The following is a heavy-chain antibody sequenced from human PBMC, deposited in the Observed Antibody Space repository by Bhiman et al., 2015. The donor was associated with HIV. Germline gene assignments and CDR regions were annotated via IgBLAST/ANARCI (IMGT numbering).Heavy chain of an antibody. D-gene: IGHD4-23*01. V-gene: IGHV3-23*04. J-gene: IGHJ4*02. CDR2: ISGSGDTT. Sequence: VQLVESGGGVVQPGRSLRLSCAASGFTFSSYGMSWVRQAPGKGLEWVSAISGSGDTTYYADSVKGRFTISRDNSKGTLYLQMNSLRAEDTAVYYCAKFTGVSSGNSDYFWGQGALVTVSS. CDR1: GFTFSSYG. CDR3: AKFTGVSSGNSDYF.